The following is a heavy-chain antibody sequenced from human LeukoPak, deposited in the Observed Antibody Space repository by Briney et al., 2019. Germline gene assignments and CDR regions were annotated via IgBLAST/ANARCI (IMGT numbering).Heavy chain of an antibody. CDR1: GFTFSSYG. J-gene: IGHJ4*02. Sequence: GGSLRLSRAASGFTFSSYGMHWVRQAPGKGLEWVAVIWYDGSNKYYADSVKGRFTISRDNSKNTLYLQMNSLRAEDTAVYYCARDSDFWSGYYTGISVDYWGQGTLVTVSS. D-gene: IGHD3-3*01. V-gene: IGHV3-33*01. CDR2: IWYDGSNK. CDR3: ARDSDFWSGYYTGISVDY.